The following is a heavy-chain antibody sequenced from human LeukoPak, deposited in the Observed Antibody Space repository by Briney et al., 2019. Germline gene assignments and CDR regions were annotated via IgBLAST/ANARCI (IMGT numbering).Heavy chain of an antibody. CDR3: ARVAVVVAAMFDY. J-gene: IGHJ4*02. CDR2: IKQDGSEK. D-gene: IGHD2-15*01. Sequence: GGSLRLSCAASGFTFSSNWMSWVRQAPGKGLEWVANIKQDGSEKYYVDSVKGRFTISRDNAKNSLYLQMNSLRAEDTAVYYCARVAVVVAAMFDYWGQGTLVTVSS. V-gene: IGHV3-7*01. CDR1: GFTFSSNW.